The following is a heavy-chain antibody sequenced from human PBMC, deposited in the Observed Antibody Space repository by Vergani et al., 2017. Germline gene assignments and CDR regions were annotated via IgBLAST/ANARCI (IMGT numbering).Heavy chain of an antibody. J-gene: IGHJ6*03. D-gene: IGHD3-3*01. V-gene: IGHV3-21*01. Sequence: EVQLVESGGGLVKPGGSLRLSCAASGFTFSSYSMNWVRQAPGKGLEWVSSISSSSSYIYYADSVKGRFTISRDNAKNSLDLQMNCLRAEDTAVYYGAGGGTAVTIFGDYYYYYYMDVWGKGTTVTVSS. CDR2: ISSSSSYI. CDR3: AGGGTAVTIFGDYYYYYYMDV. CDR1: GFTFSSYS.